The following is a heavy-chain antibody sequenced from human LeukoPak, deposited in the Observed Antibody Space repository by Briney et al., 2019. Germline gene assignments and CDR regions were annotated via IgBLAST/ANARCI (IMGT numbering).Heavy chain of an antibody. J-gene: IGHJ4*02. D-gene: IGHD3-9*01. CDR1: GYTFSSNY. CDR2: INPSGGST. V-gene: IGHV1-46*01. Sequence: ASVKLSCRASGYTFSSNYMHWVRQAPGQGLEWMGIINPSGGSTNYAQKFQGRVTMTTDTSTSTAYMDLRSLRSDDTAVYYCARHIPLRCFDWTYYLEYWGEGTLVTVSS. CDR3: ARHIPLRCFDWTYYLEY.